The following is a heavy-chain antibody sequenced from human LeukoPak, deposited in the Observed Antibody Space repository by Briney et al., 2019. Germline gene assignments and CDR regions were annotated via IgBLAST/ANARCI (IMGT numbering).Heavy chain of an antibody. J-gene: IGHJ5*02. CDR3: AKPRTRLAWFDP. CDR2: IYYSGST. D-gene: IGHD6-19*01. Sequence: SETLSLTCTVSGGSISTSNYYWGWIRQPPGNGLEWIGSIYYSGSTYYNPSLKSRVTISVDTSKNQFSLKVRSVTAADTAVYYCAKPRTRLAWFDPWGQGTLVTVSS. CDR1: GGSISTSNYY. V-gene: IGHV4-39*01.